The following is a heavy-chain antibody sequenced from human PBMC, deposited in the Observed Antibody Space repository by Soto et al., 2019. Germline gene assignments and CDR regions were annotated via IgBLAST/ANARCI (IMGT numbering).Heavy chain of an antibody. CDR1: GGSISGGDYY. V-gene: IGHV4-30-4*01. CDR3: ARGPSRFCGSTSCYVLH. Sequence: PSETLSLTCTVSGGSISGGDYYWSWIRQPPGKGLEWIGYIYYSGSTYYNPSLQSRVTISVDRSKNQYSLELSSLTAADTAVYFCARGPSRFCGSTSCYVLHWGQGTRVTVSS. D-gene: IGHD2-2*01. CDR2: IYYSGST. J-gene: IGHJ4*02.